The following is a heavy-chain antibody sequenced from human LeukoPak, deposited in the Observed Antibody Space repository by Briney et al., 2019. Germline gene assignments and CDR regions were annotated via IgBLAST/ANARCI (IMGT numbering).Heavy chain of an antibody. D-gene: IGHD6-19*01. CDR1: DGSVSAYY. CDR3: AGGRGGSGWIDY. V-gene: IGHV4-59*02. J-gene: IGHJ4*02. Sequence: SETLSLTCTVSDGSVSAYYWSWIRQPPGKGLEWIGCIYNSGSTNYNPSLKSRVTISVDRSKNQFSLKLSSVTAADTAVYYCAGGRGGSGWIDYWGQGTLVTVSS. CDR2: IYNSGST.